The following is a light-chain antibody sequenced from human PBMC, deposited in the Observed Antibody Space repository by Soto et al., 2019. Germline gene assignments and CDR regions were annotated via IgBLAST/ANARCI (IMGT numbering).Light chain of an antibody. Sequence: QSALTQPRSVSGSPGQSVTISCTGTSSNIGAYNYVSWYQLHPGKAPKFIIYDVNNRPSGVPDRFSGSKSGNTASLTISVLQADDEADYYCCSYAGNSNVVFGGGTQLTLL. CDR1: SSNIGAYNY. V-gene: IGLV2-11*01. CDR2: DVN. J-gene: IGLJ2*01. CDR3: CSYAGNSNVV.